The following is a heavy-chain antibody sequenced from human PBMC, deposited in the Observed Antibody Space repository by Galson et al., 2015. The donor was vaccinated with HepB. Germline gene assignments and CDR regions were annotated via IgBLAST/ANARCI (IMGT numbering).Heavy chain of an antibody. CDR1: GFTFSSYA. J-gene: IGHJ4*02. Sequence: SLRLSCAASGFTFSSYAMHWVRQAPGKGLEWVAVISYDGSNKYYADSVKGRFTISRDNSKNTLYLQMNSLRAEDTAVYYCARDFGQQLAEDYWGQGTLV. CDR3: ARDFGQQLAEDY. CDR2: ISYDGSNK. V-gene: IGHV3-30*04. D-gene: IGHD6-13*01.